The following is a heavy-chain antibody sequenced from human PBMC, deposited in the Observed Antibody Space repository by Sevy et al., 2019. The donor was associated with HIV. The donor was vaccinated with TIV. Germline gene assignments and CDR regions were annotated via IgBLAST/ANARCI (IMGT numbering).Heavy chain of an antibody. CDR2: ISPFNGDT. V-gene: IGHV1-18*01. CDR1: GYTFTSYR. D-gene: IGHD2-15*01. CDR3: ARAYCSGRSCYSLAY. J-gene: IGHJ4*02. Sequence: ASVKVSCEASGYTFTSYRIYWVRQAPGQGLEWMGWISPFNGDTNYAQKFQGRVTMITDTSTSTAYMELRSLRSDDTAVYYCARAYCSGRSCYSLAYWGQGALVTVSS.